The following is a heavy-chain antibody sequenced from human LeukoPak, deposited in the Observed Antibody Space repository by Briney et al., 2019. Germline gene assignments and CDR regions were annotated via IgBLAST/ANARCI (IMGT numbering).Heavy chain of an antibody. J-gene: IGHJ4*02. Sequence: GGSLRLSCAASGFSFRNYWMSWLRQVPGKGLEWVANIKGDGSEIHYVDSAKGRFTISRDDAQNSLFLQMNNLRVEDTAVYYCAGGNWDPRDFWGQGTLLTVSS. CDR2: IKGDGSEI. D-gene: IGHD7-27*01. CDR3: AGGNWDPRDF. CDR1: GFSFRNYW. V-gene: IGHV3-7*01.